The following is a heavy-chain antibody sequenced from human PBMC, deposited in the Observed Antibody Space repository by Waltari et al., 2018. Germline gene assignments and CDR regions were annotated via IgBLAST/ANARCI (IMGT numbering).Heavy chain of an antibody. J-gene: IGHJ4*02. CDR1: GGSFSGYY. Sequence: QVQLQQWGAGLLKPSETLSLTCAVYGGSFSGYYWSWIRQPPGKGLEWVAVIWYDGSNKYYADSVKGRFTISRDNSKNTLYLQMNSLRAEDTAVYYCARVVRGASGPYYFDYWGQGTLVTVSS. CDR2: IWYDGSNK. V-gene: IGHV3-33*08. CDR3: ARVVRGASGPYYFDY. D-gene: IGHD3-10*02.